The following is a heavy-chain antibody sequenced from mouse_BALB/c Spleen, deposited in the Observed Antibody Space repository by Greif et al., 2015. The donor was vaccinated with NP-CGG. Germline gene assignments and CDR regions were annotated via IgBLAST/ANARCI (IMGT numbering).Heavy chain of an antibody. D-gene: IGHD3-1*01. V-gene: IGHV14-3*02. CDR1: GFNIKDTY. CDR3: ARARPYYAMDY. J-gene: IGHJ4*01. CDR2: IDPANGNT. Sequence: VQLKESGAELVKPGASVKLSCTASGFNIKDTYMHWVKQRPEQGLEWIGRIDPANGNTKYDPKFQGKATITADTSSNTASLQLSSRTSEDTAVYYCARARPYYAMDYWGQGTSVTVSS.